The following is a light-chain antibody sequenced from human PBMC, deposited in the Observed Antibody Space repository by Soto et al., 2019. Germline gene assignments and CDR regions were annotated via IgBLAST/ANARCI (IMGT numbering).Light chain of an antibody. J-gene: IGKJ2*01. CDR1: QSVFYSSNHRHY. Sequence: DIVMTQSPDSLALSLGERATINCKSSQSVFYSSNHRHYLAWYQQKPGQPPKLLLYMASIRESGVPYRFSGSGSGTDFTLTISSLQAEDGAVYFCQQYYGTPDTFGKGIKL. CDR2: MAS. CDR3: QQYYGTPDT. V-gene: IGKV4-1*01.